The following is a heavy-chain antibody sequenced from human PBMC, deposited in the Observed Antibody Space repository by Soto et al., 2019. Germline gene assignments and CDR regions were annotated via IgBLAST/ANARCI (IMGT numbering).Heavy chain of an antibody. CDR2: IYWTDDK. J-gene: IGHJ6*02. D-gene: IGHD3-10*01. V-gene: IGHV2-5*01. CDR3: AHRKSSYYGSENTYHYGMDV. Sequence: SGPTLVNPTQTLTLTCTFSGFSLSTSGMGVAWIRQPPEKALEWLAVIYWTDDKRYSPSLKSRLTITKDTSKNQVVLTMTDMDPVDTATYYCAHRKSSYYGSENTYHYGMDVWGQGTTVTVSS. CDR1: GFSLSTSGMG.